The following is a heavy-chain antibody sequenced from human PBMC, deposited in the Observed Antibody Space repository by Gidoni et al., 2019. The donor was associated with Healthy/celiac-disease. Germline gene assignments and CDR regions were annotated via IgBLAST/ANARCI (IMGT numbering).Heavy chain of an antibody. J-gene: IGHJ4*02. CDR3: AREAKTLSMVRGERNFDY. CDR1: GGTFSSYA. CDR2: IIPIFGTA. Sequence: QVQLVQSGAEVKKPGSSVKVSCKASGGTFSSYAISWVRQAPGQGLEWMGGIIPIFGTANYAQKFQGRVTITADKSTSTAYMELSSLRSEDTAVYYCAREAKTLSMVRGERNFDYWGQGTLVTVSS. D-gene: IGHD3-10*01. V-gene: IGHV1-69*06.